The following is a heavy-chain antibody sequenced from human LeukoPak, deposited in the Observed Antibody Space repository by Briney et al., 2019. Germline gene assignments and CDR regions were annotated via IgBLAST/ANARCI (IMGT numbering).Heavy chain of an antibody. CDR3: AKAPVGGYSGYDSYYYYMDV. Sequence: PGGSLRLSCAASGFTFSSYGMHWVRQAPGKGLEWVAFIRYDGSNKYYADSVKGRFTISRDNSKNTLYLQMNSLRAEDTAVYYCAKAPVGGYSGYDSYYYYMDVWGKGTTVTVSS. J-gene: IGHJ6*03. CDR2: IRYDGSNK. D-gene: IGHD5-12*01. CDR1: GFTFSSYG. V-gene: IGHV3-30*02.